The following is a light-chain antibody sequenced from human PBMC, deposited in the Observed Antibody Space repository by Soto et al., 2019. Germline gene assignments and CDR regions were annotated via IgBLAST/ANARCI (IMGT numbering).Light chain of an antibody. CDR3: VLNVGSDINWV. J-gene: IGLJ3*02. V-gene: IGLV8-61*01. Sequence: QAVVTQEPSFSVSPGGTVTLTCGLSSGSVSTNYYPSWYQQTPGQAPRTLIYNTNTRSSGVPDRFSGSIVGNKAALTITGAQADDESVYYCVLNVGSDINWVFGGGTKLTVL. CDR1: SGSVSTNYY. CDR2: NTN.